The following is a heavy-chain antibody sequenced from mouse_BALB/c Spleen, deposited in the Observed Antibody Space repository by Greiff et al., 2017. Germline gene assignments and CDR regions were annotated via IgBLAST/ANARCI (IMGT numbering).Heavy chain of an antibody. CDR2: ISTYYGDA. D-gene: IGHD2-3*01. J-gene: IGHJ2*01. Sequence: QVQLQQSGAELVRPGVSVKISCKGSGYTFTDYAMHWVKQSHAKSLEWIGVISTYYGDASYNQKFKGKATMTVDKSSSTAYMELARLTSEDSAIYYCARSGWLLRFDFDYWGQGTTLTVSS. CDR3: ARSGWLLRFDFDY. CDR1: GYTFTDYA. V-gene: IGHV1S137*01.